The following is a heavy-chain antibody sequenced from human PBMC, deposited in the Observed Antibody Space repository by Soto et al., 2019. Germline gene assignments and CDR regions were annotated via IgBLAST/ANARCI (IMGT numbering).Heavy chain of an antibody. Sequence: GGSLRLSCAASGFTFSSYAMSWVRQAPGKGLEWVSVICDSGSNTYYADSVKGRFTISRDNSKNTLYLQMNSLRAEDTAVYYCARDQPQQWLSLDYWGQGTLVTVSS. J-gene: IGHJ4*02. CDR1: GFTFSSYA. CDR3: ARDQPQQWLSLDY. CDR2: ICDSGSNT. V-gene: IGHV3-23*01. D-gene: IGHD6-19*01.